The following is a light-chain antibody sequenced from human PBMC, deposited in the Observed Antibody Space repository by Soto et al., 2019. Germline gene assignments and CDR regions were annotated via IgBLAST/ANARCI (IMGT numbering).Light chain of an antibody. Sequence: QSALTQPASVSESPGQSITISCTGTSSDVGGYNYVSWYQQHPGKAPKLTIYEVSNRPSGVSNRFSGSKSGNTASLTISGLQAEDEADYYCSSYTSSSTLYVFGTGTKVTVL. CDR2: EVS. CDR1: SSDVGGYNY. J-gene: IGLJ1*01. CDR3: SSYTSSSTLYV. V-gene: IGLV2-14*01.